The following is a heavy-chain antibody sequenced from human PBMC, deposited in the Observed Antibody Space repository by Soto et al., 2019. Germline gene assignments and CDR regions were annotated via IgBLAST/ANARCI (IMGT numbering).Heavy chain of an antibody. D-gene: IGHD3-22*01. CDR3: ARVDYYDSSGYSFDY. J-gene: IGHJ4*02. CDR1: GGSISSGGYY. Sequence: PSETLSLTCTVSGGSISSGGYYWSWIRQHPGKGLEWIGYIYYSGSTYYNPSLKSRVTISVDTSKNQFSLKLSSVTAADTAVYYCARVDYYDSSGYSFDYWGQGTLVTVSS. V-gene: IGHV4-31*03. CDR2: IYYSGST.